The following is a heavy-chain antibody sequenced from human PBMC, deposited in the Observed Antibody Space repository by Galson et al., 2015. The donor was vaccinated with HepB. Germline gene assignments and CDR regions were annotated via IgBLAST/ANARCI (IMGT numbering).Heavy chain of an antibody. J-gene: IGHJ4*02. Sequence: SLRLSCAASGFTFSTYAMSWVRQAPRKGLEWVSSVTGSSDRTFYADSVKGRFTISRDNSENGLSLQMNSLRVEDTALYYCAKAGTDTNMILDYRGQGTLVTVSS. CDR3: AKAGTDTNMILDY. CDR2: VTGSSDRT. CDR1: GFTFSTYA. D-gene: IGHD3-16*01. V-gene: IGHV3-23*01.